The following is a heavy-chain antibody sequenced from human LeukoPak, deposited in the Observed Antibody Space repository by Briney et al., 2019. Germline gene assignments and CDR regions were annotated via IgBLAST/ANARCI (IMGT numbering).Heavy chain of an antibody. Sequence: PGGSLRLSCAASGFTISASYMNWVRQAPGAGLEWVSVIYGGGGTYYAHSVQDRFTISRDNSRNTLFLQMNSLRAEDTAVYYCARGGYTYGLSDYWGQGTLVSVS. CDR3: ARGGYTYGLSDY. D-gene: IGHD5-18*01. J-gene: IGHJ4*02. CDR1: GFTISASY. V-gene: IGHV3-53*01. CDR2: IYGGGGT.